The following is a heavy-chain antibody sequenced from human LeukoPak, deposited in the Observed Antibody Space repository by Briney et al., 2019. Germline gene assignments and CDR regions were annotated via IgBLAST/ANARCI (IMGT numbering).Heavy chain of an antibody. CDR3: ARVDSSFDY. Sequence: PGGSLRLSCAASGFTVSSNYMSWVRQAPGKGLEWVSIIYSGGSGGTTKYADSVKGRFTISRDNSKNTLYLQMNSLRAEDTAVYYCARVDSSFDYWGQGTLVTVSS. D-gene: IGHD3-22*01. CDR1: GFTVSSNY. CDR2: IYSGGSGGTT. J-gene: IGHJ4*02. V-gene: IGHV3-53*01.